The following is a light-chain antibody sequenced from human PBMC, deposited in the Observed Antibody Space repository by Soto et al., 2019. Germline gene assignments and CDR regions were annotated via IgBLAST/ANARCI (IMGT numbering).Light chain of an antibody. Sequence: DIQMTQSPSTLSASVGDRVTLTCRASQSISSWLAWYQQKPGKAPQLLIYDASSLESGVPSRFSGSGSGTEFTLTISILQHDDFETYYCQHYNSYWTFGQGTKVEIK. V-gene: IGKV1-5*01. J-gene: IGKJ1*01. CDR3: QHYNSYWT. CDR1: QSISSW. CDR2: DAS.